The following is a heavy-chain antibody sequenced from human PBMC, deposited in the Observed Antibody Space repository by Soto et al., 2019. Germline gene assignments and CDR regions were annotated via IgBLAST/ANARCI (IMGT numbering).Heavy chain of an antibody. D-gene: IGHD6-19*01. CDR3: VRVKETSGWGAFDY. Sequence: EVQLVESGGGLVQPGGSLRLSCTASGFTFSGFWMHWVRQAPGKGLVWVSRINGDGSVTNYADSVKGRFTISRDNAKNMLYRKKKSLGVGDTAVYYCVRVKETSGWGAFDYGGQETLVTFSS. V-gene: IGHV3-74*01. CDR1: GFTFSGFW. CDR2: INGDGSVT. J-gene: IGHJ4*02.